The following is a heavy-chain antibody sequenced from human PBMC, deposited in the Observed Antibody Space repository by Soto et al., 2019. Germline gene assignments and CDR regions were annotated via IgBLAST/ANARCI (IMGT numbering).Heavy chain of an antibody. CDR2: IFPGDSDT. J-gene: IGHJ4*02. D-gene: IGHD2-2*02. CDR3: ARADPIRDSDY. CDR1: GYSFNNYW. V-gene: IGHV5-51*01. Sequence: GESLKISCKGSGYSFNNYWIAWVRQMPGKGLEWMGIIFPGDSDTVYSPSFQGQVTISVDKSIGTAYMELRSLRSDDTAVYYCARADPIRDSDYWGQGTLVTVSS.